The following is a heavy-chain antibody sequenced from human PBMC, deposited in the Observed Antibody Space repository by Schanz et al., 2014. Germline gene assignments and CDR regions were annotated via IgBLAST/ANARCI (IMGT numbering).Heavy chain of an antibody. CDR3: ATIGVNDYWRFGLDL. J-gene: IGHJ2*01. CDR2: IIPIVDIT. D-gene: IGHD3-16*01. CDR1: GGTFTSYA. Sequence: QVQLVQSGAEVRKPGSSVRVSCKASGGTFTSYAFSWVRQAPGQGLEWMGRIIPIVDITNYAQKFLGRVTITADKSTSTAYMELKSLRSADTAVYYCATIGVNDYWRFGLDLWGRGTLVTVSS. V-gene: IGHV1-69*04.